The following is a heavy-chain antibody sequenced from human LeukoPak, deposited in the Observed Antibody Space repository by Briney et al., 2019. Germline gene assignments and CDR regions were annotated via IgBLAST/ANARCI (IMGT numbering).Heavy chain of an antibody. CDR2: ITQDGSEK. J-gene: IGHJ4*02. CDR1: GFSFNTYW. V-gene: IGHV3-7*04. D-gene: IGHD2-8*01. CDR3: ARDRWGLLGGDF. Sequence: GGPLRLSCAASGFSFNTYWMSWLRQPPGKGVEGVDSITQDGSEKYYVDSVKGGFTISRDNAKSSLYLQMNSLRAEDTAVYYCARDRWGLLGGDFWGQGTLVTVSS.